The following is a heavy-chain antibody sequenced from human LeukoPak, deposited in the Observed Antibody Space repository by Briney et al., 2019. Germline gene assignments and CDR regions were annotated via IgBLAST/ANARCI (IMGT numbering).Heavy chain of an antibody. Sequence: ASVKVSCKISGFPLRDSSMHWVRQGPGKGLEWMGGFDSDSSETIYAQNFQGRVTLTEDTDTDTAYMELKSLRSEDTATYYCATSRNLFGELFNGVDVWGQGTAVTVSS. CDR2: FDSDSSET. J-gene: IGHJ6*02. D-gene: IGHD3-10*01. V-gene: IGHV1-24*01. CDR1: GFPLRDSS. CDR3: ATSRNLFGELFNGVDV.